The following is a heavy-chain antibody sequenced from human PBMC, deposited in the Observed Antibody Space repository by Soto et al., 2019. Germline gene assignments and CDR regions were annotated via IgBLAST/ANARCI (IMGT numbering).Heavy chain of an antibody. CDR1: GGSFSGYY. D-gene: IGHD3-10*01. V-gene: IGHV4-34*01. J-gene: IGHJ6*02. CDR3: VRDPGRYYYYYYGMDV. Sequence: SLTCAVYGGSFSGYYWSWIRQPPGKGLEWIGEINHSGSTNYNPSLKSRVTISVDTSKNQFSLKLSSVTAADTAVYYCVRDPGRYYYYYYGMDVWGQGTTVTVSS. CDR2: INHSGST.